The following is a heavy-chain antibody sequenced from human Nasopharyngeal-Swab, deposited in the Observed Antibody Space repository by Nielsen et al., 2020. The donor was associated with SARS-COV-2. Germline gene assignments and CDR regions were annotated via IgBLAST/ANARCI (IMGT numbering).Heavy chain of an antibody. CDR2: IKQDGRET. D-gene: IGHD6-13*01. J-gene: IGHJ6*02. CDR1: GFTFSTYW. V-gene: IGHV3-7*01. CDR3: ARDLGYVSPGGYFYYQGMDV. Sequence: GGSLRLSCAVSGFTFSTYWMSWVRQAPGNGLEWVANIKQDGRETYYVGSVRGRFTISRDNADNSLYLQMNSLRAEDTALYYCARDLGYVSPGGYFYYQGMDVWGPGTTVTVSS.